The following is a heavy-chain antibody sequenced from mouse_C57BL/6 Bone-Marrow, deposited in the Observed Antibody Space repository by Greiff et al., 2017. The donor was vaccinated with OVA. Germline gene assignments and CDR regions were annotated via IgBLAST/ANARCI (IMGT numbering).Heavy chain of an antibody. CDR3: ARQRQLRLAWFAY. Sequence: EVKVVESGGGLVQPGGSLKLSCAASGFTFSDYYMYWVRQTPEKRLEWVAYISNGGGSTYYPDTVKGRFTISRDNAKNTLYRQRSRLKSEDTAMYYCARQRQLRLAWFAYWGQGTLVTVSA. CDR2: ISNGGGST. V-gene: IGHV5-12*01. D-gene: IGHD3-2*02. J-gene: IGHJ3*01. CDR1: GFTFSDYY.